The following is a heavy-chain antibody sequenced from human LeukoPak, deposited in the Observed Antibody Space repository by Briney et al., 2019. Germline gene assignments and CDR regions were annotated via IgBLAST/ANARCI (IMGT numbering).Heavy chain of an antibody. D-gene: IGHD6-19*01. CDR3: ATKVAGTSHFSY. CDR1: GFTFDNYE. V-gene: IGHV3-48*03. Sequence: GESLKISCAASGFTFDNYEMNWVRQAPGKGLEWVSYISSSGSSIFYADSVKGRFTISRDNAKNSLYLQMHSLSAEDTAVYYCATKVAGTSHFSYWGQGTRVTVSS. J-gene: IGHJ4*02. CDR2: ISSSGSSI.